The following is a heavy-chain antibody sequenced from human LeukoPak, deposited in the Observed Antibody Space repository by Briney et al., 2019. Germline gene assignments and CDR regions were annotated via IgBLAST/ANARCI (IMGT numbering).Heavy chain of an antibody. V-gene: IGHV4-34*01. J-gene: IGHJ4*02. D-gene: IGHD3-10*01. Sequence: SETLSLTCAVYGGSFSGHYWTWIRQPPGKGLEWIGEINHSGSTTYNPSLNSRVTISVDTSKNQFSLKLSSVTAADTAVYYCARPRYGPGSLDSWGQGTLVIVSS. CDR3: ARPRYGPGSLDS. CDR1: GGSFSGHY. CDR2: INHSGST.